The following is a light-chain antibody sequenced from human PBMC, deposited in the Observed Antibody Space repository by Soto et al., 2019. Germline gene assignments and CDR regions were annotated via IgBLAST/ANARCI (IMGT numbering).Light chain of an antibody. CDR1: QPISRW. J-gene: IGKJ2*01. V-gene: IGKV1-5*01. CDR3: RQYNSYPHT. Sequence: DIQMTQSPSTLSASIGDRVTITCRASQPISRWLVWWQQKPGKAPKLLIYDASNLESGVPSRFSGSGSGAEFTLTISSLQAEDFATYCCRQYNSYPHTFGQGTKLEIK. CDR2: DAS.